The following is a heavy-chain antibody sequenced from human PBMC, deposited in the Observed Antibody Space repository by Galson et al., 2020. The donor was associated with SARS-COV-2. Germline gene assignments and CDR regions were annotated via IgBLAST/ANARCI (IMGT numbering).Heavy chain of an antibody. Sequence: KIGESLKISCEGSGYIFANYWIAWVRQVPGKGLEWMGIIYPDDSDTKYSPSFQGQVTISADKSVNTAYLQWSRLKASDTAMSYCARRPPGATDGLDVWGQGTSVFVSS. CDR1: GYIFANYW. J-gene: IGHJ6*02. D-gene: IGHD7-27*01. V-gene: IGHV5-51*01. CDR3: ARRPPGATDGLDV. CDR2: IYPDDSDT.